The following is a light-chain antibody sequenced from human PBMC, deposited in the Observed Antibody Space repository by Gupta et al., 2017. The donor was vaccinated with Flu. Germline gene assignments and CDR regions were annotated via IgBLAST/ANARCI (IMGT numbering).Light chain of an antibody. CDR1: SSDIGGYNY. CDR2: EVT. Sequence: ITVSSTGTSSDIGGYNYVSWYHHKSGEAPKLLLYEVTKRPSGVSDRFSGSKSDNTASLTISGLQAEDEATYHCSSYTFSATRWVFGGGTTVTVL. CDR3: SSYTFSATRWV. J-gene: IGLJ3*02. V-gene: IGLV2-14*01.